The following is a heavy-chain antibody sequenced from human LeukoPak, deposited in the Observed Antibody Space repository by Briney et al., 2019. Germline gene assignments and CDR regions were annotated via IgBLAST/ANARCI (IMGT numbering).Heavy chain of an antibody. V-gene: IGHV4-34*01. CDR2: INHSGGA. D-gene: IGHD3-3*01. CDR3: ARVPLRFLEPFDY. CDR1: GGSFIGYY. Sequence: SETLSLTCAVYGGSFIGYYWSWIRQPPGKGLEWIGEINHSGGANYNPSLKSRVTILADTSKRQFSLKLGSVTAADTAVYYCARVPLRFLEPFDYWGQGTLVTVSS. J-gene: IGHJ4*02.